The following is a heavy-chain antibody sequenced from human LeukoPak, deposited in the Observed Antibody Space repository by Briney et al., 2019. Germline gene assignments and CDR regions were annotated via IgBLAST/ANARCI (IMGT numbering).Heavy chain of an antibody. V-gene: IGHV3-30*04. Sequence: GGSLRLSCAASGFTFSSYAMHWVRQAPGKGLEWVAVISYDGSNKYYADSVKGRFTISRDNSKNTLYLQMNSLRAEDTAVYYCARDHHRRLYDSQARNTFDIWGQGTMVTVSS. CDR3: ARDHHRRLYDSQARNTFDI. D-gene: IGHD3-22*01. CDR2: ISYDGSNK. CDR1: GFTFSSYA. J-gene: IGHJ3*02.